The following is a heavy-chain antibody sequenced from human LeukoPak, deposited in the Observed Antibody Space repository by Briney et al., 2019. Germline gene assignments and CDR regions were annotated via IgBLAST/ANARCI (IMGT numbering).Heavy chain of an antibody. CDR1: GFTFNSYS. Sequence: KPGGSLRLSCGGSGFTFNSYSMNWVRQAPGKGLEWVASIIGSGSEMFYADSLKGRFTISRDNSKNSLYLQMNSLRVEDTAVYYCAKVQSDIVGAMFFSFDVWGRGTMVSVSS. CDR3: AKVQSDIVGAMFFSFDV. V-gene: IGHV3-21*06. D-gene: IGHD1-26*01. CDR2: IIGSGSEM. J-gene: IGHJ3*01.